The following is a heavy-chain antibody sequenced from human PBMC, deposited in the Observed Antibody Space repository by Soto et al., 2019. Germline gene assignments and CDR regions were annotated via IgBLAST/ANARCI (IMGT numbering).Heavy chain of an antibody. V-gene: IGHV3-23*01. CDR3: TKEHSNYPDNWFVP. D-gene: IGHD4-4*01. Sequence: EVQLLVSGGGSVQPGGSLRLSCAASGFSFSNYAMSWVRQAPGTGLEWVSAIDSGGGSTYYAASVKGRFSISRDNSMNTLFLQMTSLRAEDTAIYYCTKEHSNYPDNWFVPWGQGTLVTVSS. CDR1: GFSFSNYA. CDR2: IDSGGGST. J-gene: IGHJ5*02.